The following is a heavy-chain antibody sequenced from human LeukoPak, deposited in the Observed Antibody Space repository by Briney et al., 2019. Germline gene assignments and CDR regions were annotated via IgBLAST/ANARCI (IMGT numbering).Heavy chain of an antibody. Sequence: SETLSLTCAVYGGSFSGYYWRWIRQPPGKGLEWIGEINHSGSTNYNPSLKSRVTISVDTSKNQFSLMLSSVTAADTAVYYCARHLCYDFWSGPMAFDIWGQGTMVTVSS. CDR1: GGSFSGYY. CDR3: ARHLCYDFWSGPMAFDI. J-gene: IGHJ3*02. CDR2: INHSGST. V-gene: IGHV4-34*01. D-gene: IGHD3-3*01.